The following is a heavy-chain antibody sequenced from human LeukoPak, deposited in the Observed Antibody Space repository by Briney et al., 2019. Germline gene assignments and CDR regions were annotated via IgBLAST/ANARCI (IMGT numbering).Heavy chain of an antibody. D-gene: IGHD5-24*01. CDR1: GFTFRSYN. CDR2: MNGDGGST. CDR3: ARARGYNILDD. V-gene: IGHV3-74*01. J-gene: IGHJ4*02. Sequence: PGGSLRLSCAASGFTFRSYNLNWVRHAPGKGLVWVSRMNGDGGSTNYADSVKGRFHFSRDNANNTLYLQLNSLRPEDTAVYYRARARGYNILDDSGQGTLVTVSS.